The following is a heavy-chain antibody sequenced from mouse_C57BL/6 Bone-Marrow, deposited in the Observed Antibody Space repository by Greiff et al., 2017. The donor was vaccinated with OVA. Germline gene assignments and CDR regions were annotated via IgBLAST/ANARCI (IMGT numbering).Heavy chain of an antibody. CDR2: INPNYGTT. CDR3: ARREGPHWYFDD. D-gene: IGHD3-3*01. J-gene: IGHJ1*03. Sequence: VHVKQSGPELVKPGASVKISCKASGYSFTDYNMNWVKQSNGKSLEWIGVINPNYGTTSYNQKFKGKATLPVDQSSSTAYMQLNSLTSEDSAVYYCARREGPHWYFDDWGTGTTVTVSS. V-gene: IGHV1-39*01. CDR1: GYSFTDYN.